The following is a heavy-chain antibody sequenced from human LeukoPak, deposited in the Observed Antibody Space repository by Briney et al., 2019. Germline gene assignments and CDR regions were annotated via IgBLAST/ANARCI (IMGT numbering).Heavy chain of an antibody. Sequence: SVKVSCKASGGTFSSYAISWVRQAPGQGLEWMGRIIPIFGTANYAQKFQGRVTITTDESTSTAYMELSSLRSEDTAVYYCARGPPVSVVVITQDYYYYMDVWGKGTTVTVSS. D-gene: IGHD3-22*01. CDR2: IIPIFGTA. J-gene: IGHJ6*03. CDR1: GGTFSSYA. CDR3: ARGPPVSVVVITQDYYYYMDV. V-gene: IGHV1-69*05.